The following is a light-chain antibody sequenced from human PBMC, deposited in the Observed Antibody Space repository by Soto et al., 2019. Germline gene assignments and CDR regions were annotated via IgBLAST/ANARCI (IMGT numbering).Light chain of an antibody. CDR3: QQLSTYPST. J-gene: IGKJ4*01. CDR2: AAS. CDR1: QGIGSY. Sequence: IQLTQSPSSLSASVGARVPITCRASQGIGSYLAWYQQKPGEAPKLLIFAASTLQSGVPSRFSGSGSGTDFTLTISSLQAEDFATYYCQQLSTYPSTFGGGTKVDIK. V-gene: IGKV1-9*01.